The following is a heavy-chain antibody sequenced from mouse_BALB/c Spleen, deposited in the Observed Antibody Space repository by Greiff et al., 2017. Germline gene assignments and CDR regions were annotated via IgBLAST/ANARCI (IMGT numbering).Heavy chain of an antibody. D-gene: IGHD2-14*01. V-gene: IGHV5-9-1*01. J-gene: IGHJ2*01. CDR3: ARRGYDEYYFDY. CDR2: ISSGGSYT. Sequence: EVMLVESGGGLVKPGGSLKLSCAASGFTFSSYAMSWVRQTPEKRLEWVATISSGGSYTYYPDSVKGRFTISRDNAKNTLYLQMSSLRSEDTAMYYCARRGYDEYYFDYWGQGTTLTVSS. CDR1: GFTFSSYA.